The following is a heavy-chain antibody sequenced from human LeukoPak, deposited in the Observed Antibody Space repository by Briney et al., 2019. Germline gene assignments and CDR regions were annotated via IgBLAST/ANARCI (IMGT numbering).Heavy chain of an antibody. CDR3: AREVNMVRGVIITKYYYYYYMDV. D-gene: IGHD3-10*01. V-gene: IGHV4-4*07. J-gene: IGHJ6*03. CDR2: IYTSGST. Sequence: SETLSLTCTVSGGSISSYYWSWIRQPAGKGLEWIGRIYTSGSTNYNPSLKSRVTMSVDTSKNQFFLKLSSVTAADTAVYYCAREVNMVRGVIITKYYYYYYMDVWGKGTTVTVSS. CDR1: GGSISSYY.